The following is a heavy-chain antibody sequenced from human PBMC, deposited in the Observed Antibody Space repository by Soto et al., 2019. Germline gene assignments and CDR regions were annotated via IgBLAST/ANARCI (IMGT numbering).Heavy chain of an antibody. J-gene: IGHJ4*02. D-gene: IGHD3-22*01. Sequence: ASVKVSCKASGYTFTSYVISWVRQAPGQGLEWMGWISAYNGNTNYAQKLQGRVTMTTDTSTSTAYMELRSLRSDDTAVYYCARDTSGYYYLDLDYFDYWGQGTLVTVSS. CDR2: ISAYNGNT. V-gene: IGHV1-18*01. CDR1: GYTFTSYV. CDR3: ARDTSGYYYLDLDYFDY.